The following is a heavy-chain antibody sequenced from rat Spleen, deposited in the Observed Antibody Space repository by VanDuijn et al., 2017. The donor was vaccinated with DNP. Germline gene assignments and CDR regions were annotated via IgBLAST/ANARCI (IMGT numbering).Heavy chain of an antibody. J-gene: IGHJ4*01. Sequence: VQLKESGPGLAQPSQTLSLTCTVSGYSLTSYGVSWARQPPGKGLEWIATISSGGSTYYNSALKFRLSISRDTSKNQVFLKMNSLQTDDTGTYYCTRDRSSLYAMDVWGQGTSVTVAS. CDR3: TRDRSSLYAMDV. CDR1: GYSLTSYG. D-gene: IGHD1-2*01. CDR2: ISSGGST. V-gene: IGHV2S12*01.